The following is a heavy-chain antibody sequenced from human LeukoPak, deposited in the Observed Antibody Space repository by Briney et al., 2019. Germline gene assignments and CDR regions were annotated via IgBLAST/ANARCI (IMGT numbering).Heavy chain of an antibody. CDR3: ARVGAGIAVHFFDY. CDR2: IYYSGST. V-gene: IGHV4-30-4*01. J-gene: IGHJ4*02. D-gene: IGHD6-19*01. CDR1: GGSISSVDYY. Sequence: SETLSLTCTVSGGSISSVDYYWSWIRQPPGKGLEWIGYIYYSGSTYYNPSLKSRVTISVDTSKNQFSLKLSSVTAADTAVYYCARVGAGIAVHFFDYWGQGALVTVSS.